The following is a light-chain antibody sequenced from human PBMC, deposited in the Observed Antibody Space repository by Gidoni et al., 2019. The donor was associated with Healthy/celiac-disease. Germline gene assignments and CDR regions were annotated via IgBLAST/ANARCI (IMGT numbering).Light chain of an antibody. CDR3: QQYDNLPPGT. V-gene: IGKV1-33*01. CDR2: DAS. CDR1: QDISNY. J-gene: IGKJ2*02. Sequence: DIQMTQSPSSLSASVGDRVTITCQASQDISNYLNWYQQKPGKAPKLLIYDASNLETGVPSRFSGSGSGTDFTFTISSLQPEDIATYYCQQYDNLPPGTFXQXTKLXIK.